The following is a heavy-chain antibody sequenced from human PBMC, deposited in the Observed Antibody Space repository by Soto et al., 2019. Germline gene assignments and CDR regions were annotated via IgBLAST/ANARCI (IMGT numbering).Heavy chain of an antibody. CDR3: ARDFGSDLSAPGAVFDY. CDR1: GYFFTSYG. CDR2: ISPYNGNT. D-gene: IGHD3-3*01. Sequence: ASVKVSCKASGYFFTSYGISWVRQAPGQGLEWMGWISPYNGNTKYAQNVQGRVTMTTDTSTYTAYMELRRLRSDDPAVYYCARDFGSDLSAPGAVFDYWGQGTLVTVSS. J-gene: IGHJ4*02. V-gene: IGHV1-18*04.